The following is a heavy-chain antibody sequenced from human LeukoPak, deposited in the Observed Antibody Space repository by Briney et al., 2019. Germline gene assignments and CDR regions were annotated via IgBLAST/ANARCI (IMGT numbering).Heavy chain of an antibody. J-gene: IGHJ4*02. CDR3: TTAVVSAAICCL. V-gene: IGHV3-15*01. CDR2: IKSKTEGGTT. Sequence: PRGSLRLSCAASGFTFTNAWMSWVRQAPGKGLEWVGRIKSKTEGGTTDYAAPVKGRFTISRNDSKNTLYLQMNSLKTEDTAVYYCTTAVVSAAICCLWGQGTLVTVSS. D-gene: IGHD2-2*01. CDR1: GFTFTNAW.